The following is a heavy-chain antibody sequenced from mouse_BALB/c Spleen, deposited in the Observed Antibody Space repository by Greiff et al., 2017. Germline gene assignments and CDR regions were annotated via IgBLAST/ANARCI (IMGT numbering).Heavy chain of an antibody. CDR2: IYPGDGDT. CDR3: ARCGITTVFDY. CDR1: GYAFSSYW. J-gene: IGHJ2*01. D-gene: IGHD1-1*01. Sequence: VQLQQSGAELVRPGSSVKISCKASGYAFSSYWMNWVKQRPGQGLEWIGQIYPGDGDTNYNGKFKGKATLTADKSSSTAYMQLSSLTSEDSAVYFCARCGITTVFDYWGQGTTLTVSS. V-gene: IGHV1-80*01.